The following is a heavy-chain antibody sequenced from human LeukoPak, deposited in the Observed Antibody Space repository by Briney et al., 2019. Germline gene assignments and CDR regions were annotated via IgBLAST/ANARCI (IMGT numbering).Heavy chain of an antibody. CDR3: AKVQGAISSSTSCYNPLYY. CDR2: ISGIPDST. J-gene: IGHJ4*02. CDR1: GFTFSSST. D-gene: IGHD2-2*02. V-gene: IGHV3-23*01. Sequence: GGSLRLSCAASGFTFSSSTMSWVRQAPGKGLQWVSSISGIPDSTYFADSVKGRFIISRGNSKNTLYLQMNSLRAEDTAVYYCAKVQGAISSSTSCYNPLYYWGQGTLVTVSS.